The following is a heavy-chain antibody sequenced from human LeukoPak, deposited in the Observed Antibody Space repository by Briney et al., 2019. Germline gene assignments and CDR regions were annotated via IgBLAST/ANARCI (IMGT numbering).Heavy chain of an antibody. J-gene: IGHJ6*02. V-gene: IGHV4-34*01. CDR2: INHSGST. Sequence: SETLSLTCAVYGGSFSGYYWSWIRQPPGKGLEWTGEINHSGSTNYNPSLKSRVTISVDTSKNQFSLKLSSVTAADTAVYYCASATRGVVVPAAIRDYYYYGMDVWGQGTTVTVSS. CDR3: ASATRGVVVPAAIRDYYYYGMDV. CDR1: GGSFSGYY. D-gene: IGHD2-2*02.